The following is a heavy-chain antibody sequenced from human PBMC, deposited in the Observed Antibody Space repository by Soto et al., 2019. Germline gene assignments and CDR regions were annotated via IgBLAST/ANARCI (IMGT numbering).Heavy chain of an antibody. CDR2: IDQYGST. V-gene: IGHV4-4*02. J-gene: IGHJ5*02. Sequence: QVQLQESGPGLVKPSGTLSLTCVVSGGSIASSDWWSWVRQSPGKGLEWIGDIDQYGSTLYNPSLKSLVTTSIDTAKNQFSFNLNSVTAAAAAEYYGASSIGTLNWFDPWGQGTLVTVSS. D-gene: IGHD1-26*01. CDR3: ASSIGTLNWFDP. CDR1: GGSIASSDW.